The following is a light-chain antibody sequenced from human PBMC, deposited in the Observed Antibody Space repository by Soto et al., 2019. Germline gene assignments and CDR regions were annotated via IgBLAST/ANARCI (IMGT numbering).Light chain of an antibody. Sequence: DIQMTQSPSSLSASVGDRVTITCRASQAITNYLAWFQQKPGKAPKSLIDTASSLQSGVPSKFSGSGSGTDFTLTIRRLQPEDFATYYCQQYHSYPITFGHGTRLEIK. J-gene: IGKJ5*01. CDR3: QQYHSYPIT. CDR1: QAITNY. V-gene: IGKV1-16*02. CDR2: TAS.